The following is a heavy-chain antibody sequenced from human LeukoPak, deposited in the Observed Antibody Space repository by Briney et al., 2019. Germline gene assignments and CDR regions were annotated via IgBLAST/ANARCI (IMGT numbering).Heavy chain of an antibody. Sequence: SQTLPLTCTVSGGSISSGGYYWSWIRQHPGKGLEWIGYIYYSGSTYYNPSLKSRVTISVDTSKNQFSLKLSSVTAADTAVYYCARDRPHTNYYYYGMDVWGQGTTVTVSS. J-gene: IGHJ6*02. V-gene: IGHV4-31*03. CDR2: IYYSGST. CDR3: ARDRPHTNYYYYGMDV. CDR1: GGSISSGGYY. D-gene: IGHD3-3*01.